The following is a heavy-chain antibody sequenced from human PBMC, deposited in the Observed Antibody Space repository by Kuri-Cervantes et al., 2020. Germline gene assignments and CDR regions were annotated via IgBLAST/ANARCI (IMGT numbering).Heavy chain of an antibody. CDR1: GYTFTSYA. J-gene: IGHJ4*02. CDR3: ARRYLDGGADY. V-gene: IGHV1-2*04. CDR2: INPNSGGT. Sequence: ASVKVSCKASGYTFTSYAMNWVRQAPGQGLEWMVWINPNSGGTNYAQKFQGWVTMTRDTSISTAYMELSRLRSDDTAVYYCARRYLDGGADYWGQGTLVTVSS. D-gene: IGHD3/OR15-3a*01.